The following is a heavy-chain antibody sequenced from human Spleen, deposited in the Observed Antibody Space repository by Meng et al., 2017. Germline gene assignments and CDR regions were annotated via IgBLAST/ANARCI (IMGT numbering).Heavy chain of an antibody. J-gene: IGHJ2*01. V-gene: IGHV1-2*06. CDR1: GYSFTDYF. CDR3: ARGQNYGYWYFDL. D-gene: IGHD1-7*01. CDR2: IDPNSGGT. Sequence: QVQLVQSGAEVTKPGASVTVSCRASGYSFTDYFMYWVRQAPGQGLEWMGRIDPNSGGTNLAQKFHGRVTMTRDTSISTAYMKVNSLRSEDTAVYFCARGQNYGYWYFDLWGRGTLVIVSS.